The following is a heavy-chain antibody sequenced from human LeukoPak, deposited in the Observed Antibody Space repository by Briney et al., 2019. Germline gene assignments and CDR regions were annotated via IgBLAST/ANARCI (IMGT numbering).Heavy chain of an antibody. D-gene: IGHD2-8*01. J-gene: IGHJ4*02. CDR2: ISGSGGST. V-gene: IGHV3-23*01. CDR1: GFTFSSYA. CDR3: ARGVGGVRY. Sequence: GGSLRLSCAASGFTFSSYAMSWVRQAPGKGLEWVSAISGSGGSTYYADSVKGRFTISRDNAKNSLYLQMNSLRAEDTAVYYCARGVGGVRYWGQGTLVTVSS.